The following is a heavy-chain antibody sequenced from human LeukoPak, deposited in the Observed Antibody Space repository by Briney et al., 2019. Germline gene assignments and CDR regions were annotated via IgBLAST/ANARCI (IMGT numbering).Heavy chain of an antibody. Sequence: SQTLSLTCTVSGGSISSGSYYWSWIRQPAGKGLEWIGRIYTSGSTNYNPSLKSRVTISVDTSKNQFSLKLSSVTAADTAVYYCARGGYYIRNDIWGQGTMVTVSS. CDR3: ARGGYYIRNDI. D-gene: IGHD3-3*01. V-gene: IGHV4-61*02. CDR2: IYTSGST. J-gene: IGHJ3*02. CDR1: GGSISSGSYY.